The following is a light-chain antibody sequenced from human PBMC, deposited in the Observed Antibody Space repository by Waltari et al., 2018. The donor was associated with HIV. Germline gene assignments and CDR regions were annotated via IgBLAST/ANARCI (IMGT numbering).Light chain of an antibody. CDR3: MQALQTPLT. Sequence: DIVMPQSPLSLPVTPGEPASISCRSSQILLHRNGYNYLDWYLQKPGQSPQLLIYLGSNRASGVPDRFSGSGSGTDFTLKISRVEAEDVGVYYCMQALQTPLTFGGGTKVEIK. CDR1: QILLHRNGYNY. V-gene: IGKV2-28*01. CDR2: LGS. J-gene: IGKJ4*02.